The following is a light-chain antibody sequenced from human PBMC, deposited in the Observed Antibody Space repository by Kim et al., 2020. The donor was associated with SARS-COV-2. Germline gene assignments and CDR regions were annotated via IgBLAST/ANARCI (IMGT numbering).Light chain of an antibody. CDR3: QQHNNFPIT. CDR1: QDIRND. Sequence: DIQMTQSPSSLSASVGDRVTITCQASQDIRNDLDWYHQKPERAPNLLIYGASDLETGVTSRFSGSGSGTDFTFTISSLQPEDIGTYFCQQHNNFPITFGGGTKLEIK. CDR2: GAS. J-gene: IGKJ4*01. V-gene: IGKV1-33*01.